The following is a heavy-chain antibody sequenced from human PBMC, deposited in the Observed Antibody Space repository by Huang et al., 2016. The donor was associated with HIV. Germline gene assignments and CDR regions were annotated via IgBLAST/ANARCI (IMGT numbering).Heavy chain of an antibody. J-gene: IGHJ4*02. CDR1: GFAFSQYA. Sequence: EVQLVESGGGLVQPGWSLVLSCAASGFAFSQYAVHWVRQAPGKGLEWVSGIGGKSGDIAYAASVRGRFVISRDNAKKSLYLKMNGLRFEDTALYFCVIMDDYFDYWGQGVLVGVSS. CDR3: VIMDDYFDY. D-gene: IGHD2-8*01. V-gene: IGHV3-9*01. CDR2: IGGKSGDI.